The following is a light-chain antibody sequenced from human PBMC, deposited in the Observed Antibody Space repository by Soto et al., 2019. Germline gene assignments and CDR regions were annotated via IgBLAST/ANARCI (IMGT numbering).Light chain of an antibody. CDR3: SSYSKTSPVI. Sequence: SALTQPASMSGSPGQSITISCTGTSSDVGGYGYVSWYQQHPGKPPKLMIYDVSDRPSGVSNRFSGSKSGNTASLTISGLQAEDDADYYCSSYSKTSPVIFGRGTKLTVL. V-gene: IGLV2-14*03. CDR1: SSDVGGYGY. J-gene: IGLJ2*01. CDR2: DVS.